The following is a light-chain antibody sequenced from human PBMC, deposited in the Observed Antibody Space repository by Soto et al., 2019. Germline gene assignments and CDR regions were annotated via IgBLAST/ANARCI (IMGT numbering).Light chain of an antibody. CDR2: GAS. Sequence: EIVXTQSPGTLPLSPGERATLSCRASQSVTSNYLAWYQQKPGQAPRLLISGASSRATGIPDRFSGSGSGTDFTLTISRLEPEDFAVYYCQQYGSSPRTFGQGTKVDIK. CDR3: QQYGSSPRT. V-gene: IGKV3-20*01. J-gene: IGKJ1*01. CDR1: QSVTSNY.